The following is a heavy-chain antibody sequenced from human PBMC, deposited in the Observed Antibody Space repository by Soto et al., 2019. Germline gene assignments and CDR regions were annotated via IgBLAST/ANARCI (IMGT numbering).Heavy chain of an antibody. J-gene: IGHJ3*02. CDR2: IYPGDSDT. V-gene: IGHV5-51*01. CDR1: GYSFTSYW. D-gene: IGHD3-9*01. CDR3: ARLLHYGKVLRYFDWFKITLDI. Sequence: GESLKISCKGSGYSFTSYWIGWVRQMPGKGLEWMGIIYPGDSDTRYSPSFQGQVTISADKSISTAYLQWSSLKASDTAMYYCARLLHYGKVLRYFDWFKITLDIWGQGTMVTVSS.